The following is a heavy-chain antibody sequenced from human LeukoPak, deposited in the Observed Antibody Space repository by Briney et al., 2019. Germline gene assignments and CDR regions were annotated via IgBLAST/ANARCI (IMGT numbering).Heavy chain of an antibody. CDR3: ARATYYYDSSGYEDAFDI. CDR2: IYPGDSDT. Sequence: PGESLKISCKGSGYSFTSYWIGWVRQMPGKGLEWMGTIYPGDSDTRYSPSFQGQVTISADKSISTAYLQWSSLKASDTAMYYCARATYYYDSSGYEDAFDIWGQGTMVTVSS. D-gene: IGHD3-22*01. V-gene: IGHV5-51*01. J-gene: IGHJ3*02. CDR1: GYSFTSYW.